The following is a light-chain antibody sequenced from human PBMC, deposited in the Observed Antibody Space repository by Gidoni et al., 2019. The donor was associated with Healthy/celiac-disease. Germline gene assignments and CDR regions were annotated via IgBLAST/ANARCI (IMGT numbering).Light chain of an antibody. CDR2: DVS. J-gene: IGLJ2*01. CDR1: SSDVGGYNY. Sequence: QSALTQPRSVSGSPGQSVTISCTGTSSDVGGYNYVPWYQQHPGKAPKLMIYDVSKRPSGVPDRFSGSKPGNTASLTISGLQAEDEADYYCCSYAGSYTFGHVVFGGGTKLTVL. CDR3: CSYAGSYTFGHVV. V-gene: IGLV2-11*01.